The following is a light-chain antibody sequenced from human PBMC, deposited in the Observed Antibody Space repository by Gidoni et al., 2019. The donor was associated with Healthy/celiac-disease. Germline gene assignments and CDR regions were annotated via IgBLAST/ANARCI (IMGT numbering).Light chain of an antibody. J-gene: IGKJ3*01. CDR2: DAS. Sequence: SVLTQSPATLSLSPGERATLSCRASQSVSSYLAWYQQKPGQAPRLRIYDASNRATGIPARFSGSGSGTDFTLTISSLEPEDFAVYYCQQRSNWPPFTFGPGTKVDIK. CDR1: QSVSSY. V-gene: IGKV3-11*01. CDR3: QQRSNWPPFT.